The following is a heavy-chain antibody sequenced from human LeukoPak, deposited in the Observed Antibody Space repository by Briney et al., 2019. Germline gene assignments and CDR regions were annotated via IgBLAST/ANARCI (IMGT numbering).Heavy chain of an antibody. CDR2: IQFDGRNK. D-gene: IGHD7-27*01. CDR1: GFTLSRYG. J-gene: IGHJ4*02. Sequence: GGSLRLFCAASGFTLSRYGMHWVRQTPVKGLEWVTFIQFDGRNKYYAESVKGRFTISKDNSKNTLYLQMNSLRVEDTAVYYCATIAGDGDARASYWGQGILVTVSS. CDR3: ATIAGDGDARASY. V-gene: IGHV3-30*02.